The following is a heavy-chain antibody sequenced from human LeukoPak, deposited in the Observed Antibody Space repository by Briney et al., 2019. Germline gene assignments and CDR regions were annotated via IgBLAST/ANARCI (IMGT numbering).Heavy chain of an antibody. V-gene: IGHV1-2*04. J-gene: IGHJ6*02. CDR2: INPNSGGT. CDR1: GYTFTGYY. D-gene: IGHD6-13*01. Sequence: GASVKVSCKASGYTFTGYYMHWVRQAPGQGLEWMGWINPNSGGTNYAQKFQGWVTMTRDTSISTAYMELSRLRSDDTAVYYCARDSAAAAPYYYYGMDVWGQGTTVTVSS. CDR3: ARDSAAAAPYYYYGMDV.